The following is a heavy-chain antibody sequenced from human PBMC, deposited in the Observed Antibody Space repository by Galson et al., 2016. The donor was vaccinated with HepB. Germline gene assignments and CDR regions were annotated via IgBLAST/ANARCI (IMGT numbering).Heavy chain of an antibody. CDR1: GYNISSYG. Sequence: SVKVSCKASGYNISSYGITWVRQAPGQGLEWMGWINVGNGNTKYSQKFQGRVTITRDTSASTAYMELSSLRSEDTAVYYCARRLLAIYYGSGNIYFDYWGQGTLVTVSS. CDR2: INVGNGNT. V-gene: IGHV1-3*01. CDR3: ARRLLAIYYGSGNIYFDY. J-gene: IGHJ4*02. D-gene: IGHD3-10*01.